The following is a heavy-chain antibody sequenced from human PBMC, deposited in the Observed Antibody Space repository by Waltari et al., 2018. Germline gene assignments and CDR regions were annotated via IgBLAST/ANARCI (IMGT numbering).Heavy chain of an antibody. CDR1: GGYISSYY. Sequence: QVQLQESGPGLVKPSATLSLTCTVSGGYISSYYWSWIRQPPGKGLEWIGYIYYSGSTNYNPSLKSRVTISVDTSKNQFSLKLSSVTAADTAVYYCARGRSWYHWYFDLWGRGTLVTVSS. J-gene: IGHJ2*01. V-gene: IGHV4-59*01. CDR3: ARGRSWYHWYFDL. CDR2: IYYSGST. D-gene: IGHD6-13*01.